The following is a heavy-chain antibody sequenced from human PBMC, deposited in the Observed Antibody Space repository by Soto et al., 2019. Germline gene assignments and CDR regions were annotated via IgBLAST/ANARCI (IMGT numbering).Heavy chain of an antibody. V-gene: IGHV3-30*18. CDR1: GFTFSSYG. J-gene: IGHJ4*02. D-gene: IGHD2-15*01. CDR3: AKHARKVVVAATVPDY. Sequence: QVQLVESGGGVVQPGRSLRLSCAASGFTFSSYGMHWVRQAPGKGLEWVAVISYDGSNKYYADSVKGRFTISRDNSKNTLYLQMNSLRAEDTAVYYCAKHARKVVVAATVPDYWGQGTLVTVSS. CDR2: ISYDGSNK.